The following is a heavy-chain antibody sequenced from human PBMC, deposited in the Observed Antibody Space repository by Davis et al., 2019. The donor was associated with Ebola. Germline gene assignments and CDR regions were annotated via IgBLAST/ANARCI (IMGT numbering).Heavy chain of an antibody. CDR2: TYHSGST. J-gene: IGHJ5*02. V-gene: IGHV4-39*01. Sequence: SETLSLTCPLSGGSISSSSYYWGWIRQPPGKGLEWIGETYHSGSTNYNPSPKSRVTISVDKSKNQFSLKLSSVTAADTAVYYCARHRSRFDPWGQGTLVTVSS. CDR1: GGSISSSSYY. CDR3: ARHRSRFDP.